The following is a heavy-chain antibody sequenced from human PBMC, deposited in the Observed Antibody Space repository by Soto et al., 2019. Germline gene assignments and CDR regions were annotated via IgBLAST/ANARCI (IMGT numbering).Heavy chain of an antibody. CDR2: IYYSGST. J-gene: IGHJ4*02. D-gene: IGHD5-18*01. CDR3: ARPVDTAMLAIDY. CDR1: GGSISSSSYY. V-gene: IGHV4-39*01. Sequence: SETLSLTCTVSGGSISSSSYYWGWIRQPPGKGLEWIGSIYYSGSTYYNPSLKSRVTISVDTSKNQFSLKLSSVTAADTAVYYCARPVDTAMLAIDYWGQGTLVTVSS.